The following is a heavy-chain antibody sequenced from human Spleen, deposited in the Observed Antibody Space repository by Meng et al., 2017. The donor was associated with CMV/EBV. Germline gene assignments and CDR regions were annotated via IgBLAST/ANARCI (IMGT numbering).Heavy chain of an antibody. CDR1: GYTFTGYY. J-gene: IGHJ4*02. V-gene: IGHV1-2*02. D-gene: IGHD1-26*01. Sequence: ASVKVSCKASGYTFTGYYMHWVRQAPGQGLEWMGWINPNSGGTNYAQKFQGRVTMTRDTSISTAYMELRSLRSDDTAVYYCARDWKRVGAMDNFDYWGQGTLVTVSS. CDR2: INPNSGGT. CDR3: ARDWKRVGAMDNFDY.